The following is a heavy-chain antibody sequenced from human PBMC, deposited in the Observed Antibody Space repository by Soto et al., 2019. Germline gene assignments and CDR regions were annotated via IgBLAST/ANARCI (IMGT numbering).Heavy chain of an antibody. Sequence: ASVKVSCKASGYTLTAYGIHWVRQAPGQRLEWMGWINTGNGHTKYSQKFQGRVTITRDTFARTAYMELNSLRSEDTAVYYCASRGYDFWSGLDPWGQGTLVTVSS. J-gene: IGHJ5*02. D-gene: IGHD3-3*01. CDR3: ASRGYDFWSGLDP. V-gene: IGHV1-3*04. CDR1: GYTLTAYG. CDR2: INTGNGHT.